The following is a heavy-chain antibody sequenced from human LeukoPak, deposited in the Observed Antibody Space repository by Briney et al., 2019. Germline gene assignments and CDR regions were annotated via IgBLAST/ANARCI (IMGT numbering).Heavy chain of an antibody. Sequence: GGSLRLSCAASGFTFSSYAMHGVRQAACRGLAGVAVISYDGSNKYYADSVKGRFTISRDNSKNTLYLQMNSLGAEDTAVYYCAREPAPIVVVPAASRYYYYYYGMDVWGKGTTVTVSS. CDR3: AREPAPIVVVPAASRYYYYYYGMDV. J-gene: IGHJ6*04. V-gene: IGHV3-30*04. CDR2: ISYDGSNK. D-gene: IGHD2-2*01. CDR1: GFTFSSYA.